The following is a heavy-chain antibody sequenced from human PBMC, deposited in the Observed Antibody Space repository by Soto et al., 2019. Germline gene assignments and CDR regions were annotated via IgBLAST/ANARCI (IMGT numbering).Heavy chain of an antibody. Sequence: PSETLSLTCAVYGGSFSGYYWSWIRQPPGKGLEWIGEINHSGSTNYNPSLKSRVTISVDTSKNQFSLKLSSVTAADTAVYYCVRLVDIEATIGWFDPWGQGTLVTVSS. D-gene: IGHD5-12*01. CDR3: VRLVDIEATIGWFDP. V-gene: IGHV4-34*01. CDR1: GGSFSGYY. J-gene: IGHJ5*02. CDR2: INHSGST.